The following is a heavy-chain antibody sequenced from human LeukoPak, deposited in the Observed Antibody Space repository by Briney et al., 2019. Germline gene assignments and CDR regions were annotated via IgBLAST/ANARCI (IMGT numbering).Heavy chain of an antibody. Sequence: SETLSLTCTVSGGSISSGRYYWSWIRQPAGKGLEWIGRIYTSGSTNYNPSLKSRVTISVDTSKNQFSLKLSSVTAADTAVYYCARHLTRGSGSFFDYYYYYMDVWGKGTTVTISS. D-gene: IGHD1-26*01. CDR1: GGSISSGRYY. CDR2: IYTSGST. V-gene: IGHV4-61*02. CDR3: ARHLTRGSGSFFDYYYYYMDV. J-gene: IGHJ6*03.